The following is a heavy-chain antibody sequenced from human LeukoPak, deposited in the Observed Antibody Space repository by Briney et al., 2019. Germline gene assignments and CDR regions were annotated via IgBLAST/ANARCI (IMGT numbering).Heavy chain of an antibody. V-gene: IGHV3-53*01. CDR1: GFTFSSYA. J-gene: IGHJ4*02. CDR2: IYSGGTT. CDR3: ARTRSGWYRD. D-gene: IGHD6-19*01. Sequence: GGSLRLSCAGSGFTFSSYAMSWVRQAPGKGLEWVSVIYSGGTTYYADSVRGRFTISRDNSKNTLYLQMNSLRAEDTAVYYCARTRSGWYRDWGQGTLVTVSS.